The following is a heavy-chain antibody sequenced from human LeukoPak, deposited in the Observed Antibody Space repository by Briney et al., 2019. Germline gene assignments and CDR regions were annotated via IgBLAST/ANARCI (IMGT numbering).Heavy chain of an antibody. V-gene: IGHV3-23*01. Sequence: GGSLRLSCAASGFTFSTYAMSWVRQVPGEGLEWVSGISVSGDRTYYADSVKGRLSISRDNSKNTLFLQMNSLRADDTAVYYCAKEMTGGWPFDYWGQGALVTVSS. CDR2: ISVSGDRT. D-gene: IGHD6-19*01. J-gene: IGHJ4*02. CDR3: AKEMTGGWPFDY. CDR1: GFTFSTYA.